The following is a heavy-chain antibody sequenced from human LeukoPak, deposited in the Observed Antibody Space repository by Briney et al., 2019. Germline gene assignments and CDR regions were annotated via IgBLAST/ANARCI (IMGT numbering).Heavy chain of an antibody. CDR1: GFTFSSYA. Sequence: GGSLRLSCAASGFTFSSYAMHWVRQAPGKGLEWVAVISYDGSNKYYADSVKGRFTISRDNSKNTLYLQMYSLRAEDTAVYYCARDGPITGTHRWYFDYWGQGTLVTVSS. CDR3: ARDGPITGTHRWYFDY. J-gene: IGHJ4*02. V-gene: IGHV3-30-3*01. D-gene: IGHD1-20*01. CDR2: ISYDGSNK.